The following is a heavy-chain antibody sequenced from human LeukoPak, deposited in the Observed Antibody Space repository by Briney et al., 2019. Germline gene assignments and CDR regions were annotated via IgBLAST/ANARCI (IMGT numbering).Heavy chain of an antibody. CDR2: ITGSGGST. CDR3: AKDMVLMITFGGDISFDY. J-gene: IGHJ4*02. CDR1: GFTFSTSG. Sequence: GGSLRLSCAASGFTFSTSGMSWVRQAPGKGLEWVSTITGSGGSTYYADSVKGRFTISRDNSKNTLYLQMNSLRAEDTAVYYCAKDMVLMITFGGDISFDYWGQGTLVTVSS. D-gene: IGHD3-16*01. V-gene: IGHV3-23*01.